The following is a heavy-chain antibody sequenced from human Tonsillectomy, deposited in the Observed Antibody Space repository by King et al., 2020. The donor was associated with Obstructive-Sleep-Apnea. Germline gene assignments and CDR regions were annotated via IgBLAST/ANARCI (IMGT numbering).Heavy chain of an antibody. CDR2: IYPGDSDT. V-gene: IGHV5-51*01. D-gene: IGHD3-9*01. CDR3: ARRREESSYDILTGYFDAFDI. CDR1: GYSFTSYW. J-gene: IGHJ3*02. Sequence: GQLVQSGAEVKKPGESLKISCKGSGYSFTSYWIGWVRQMPGKGLEWMGIIYPGDSDTRYSPSFQGQVTISADKSISTAYLQWSSLKASDTAMYYCARRREESSYDILTGYFDAFDIWGQGTMVTVSS.